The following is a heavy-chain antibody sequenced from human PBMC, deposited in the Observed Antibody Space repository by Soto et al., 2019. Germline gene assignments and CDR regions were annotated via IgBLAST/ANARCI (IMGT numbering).Heavy chain of an antibody. V-gene: IGHV3-33*01. CDR2: IWYDGRDK. CDR1: GITFSNYG. D-gene: IGHD3-22*01. CDR3: VSGYGYFDN. J-gene: IGHJ4*02. Sequence: QVQRVESGGGVVQPGRSLRLSCAASGITFSNYGTHWVRQAPGKGLEWVAVIWYDGRDKYYADSVKCRFTISRDNSKNTLYMQMNSLTTDDTAVYYCVSGYGYFDNWGKGTLVTVSS.